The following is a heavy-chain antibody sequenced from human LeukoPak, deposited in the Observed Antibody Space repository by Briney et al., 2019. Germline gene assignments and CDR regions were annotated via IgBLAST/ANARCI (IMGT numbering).Heavy chain of an antibody. D-gene: IGHD3-3*01. CDR1: GFTFSNCA. V-gene: IGHV3-23*01. CDR2: ISGSGDTT. CDR3: AKDQVRFLEGLPYYFDL. J-gene: IGHJ4*02. Sequence: GGSLRLSCSASGFTFSNCAMSWVRQAPGQGLAWVSGISGSGDTTYYSDSVEGRFSISRDNSKNTLYLEMSSLRAEDTAVYFCAKDQVRFLEGLPYYFDLWGRGSLVIVSS.